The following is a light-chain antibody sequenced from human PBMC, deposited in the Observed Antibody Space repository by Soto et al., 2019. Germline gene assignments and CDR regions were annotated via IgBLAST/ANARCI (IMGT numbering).Light chain of an antibody. CDR1: SSNIGNNA. CDR3: ASWDDSLNGWV. CDR2: NDD. J-gene: IGLJ3*02. V-gene: IGLV1-36*01. Sequence: QSVLTQAPSVSEAPRQRVTISCSGSSSNIGNNAVNWYQHFPGEAPKLLIYNDDLLPSGVSDRFSGSKSGTTASLAIRGLQSEDEADYYCASWDDSLNGWVFGGGTKLTVL.